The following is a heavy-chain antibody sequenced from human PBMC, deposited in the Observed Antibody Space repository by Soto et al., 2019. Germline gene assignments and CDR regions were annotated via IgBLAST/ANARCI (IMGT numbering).Heavy chain of an antibody. V-gene: IGHV4-30-4*01. CDR1: GGSISSGDYY. J-gene: IGHJ5*02. D-gene: IGHD3-10*01. Sequence: SETLSLTCTVSGGSISSGDYYWSWIRQPPGKGLEWIGYIYYSGSTYYNPSLKSRVTISVDTSKNQFSLKLSSVTAADTAVYYCARDHGSGSYYLPAGFDPWGQGTLVTVSS. CDR2: IYYSGST. CDR3: ARDHGSGSYYLPAGFDP.